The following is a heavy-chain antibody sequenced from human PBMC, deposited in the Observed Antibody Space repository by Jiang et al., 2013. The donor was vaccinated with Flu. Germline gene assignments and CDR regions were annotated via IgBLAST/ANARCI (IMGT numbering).Heavy chain of an antibody. CDR1: GYTFTSYA. Sequence: QSGSELKKPGASVKVSCKASGYTFTSYAINWVRQAPGQGLEWMGWINTNTGNPTYAQGFTGRFVFSLDTSVSTTYLQISSLKAEDTAVYYCGRAGQLERQGYFDPWGQGTLVTVSS. V-gene: IGHV7-4-1*02. CDR2: INTNTGNP. J-gene: IGHJ5*02. CDR3: GRAGQLERQGYFDP. D-gene: IGHD1-1*01.